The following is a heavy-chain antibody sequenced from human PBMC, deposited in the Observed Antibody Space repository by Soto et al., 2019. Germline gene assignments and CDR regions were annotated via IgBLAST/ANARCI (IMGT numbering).Heavy chain of an antibody. V-gene: IGHV3-9*01. CDR2: ISWNSDSI. CDR1: GFTFSNYT. Sequence: PAGSLTLSYVASGFTFSNYTMSWVRLASGKGLEWVSGISWNSDSIGYADSVKGRFTISRDNAKNSLYLQMNSLRAEDTAVHYCARGEYYYYGMDVWGQGTTVTVS. CDR3: ARGEYYYYGMDV. J-gene: IGHJ6*02.